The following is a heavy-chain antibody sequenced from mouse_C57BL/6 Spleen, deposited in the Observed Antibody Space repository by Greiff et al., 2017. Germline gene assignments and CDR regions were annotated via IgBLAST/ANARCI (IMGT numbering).Heavy chain of an antibody. Sequence: DVHLVESGPGLVKPSQSLSLTCSVTGYSITSGYYWNWIRQFPGNKLEWMGYISYDGSNNYNPSLKNRISITRDTSKNQFFLKLNSVTTEDTATYYCARAVDLALGKGLFAYWGQGTLVTVSA. D-gene: IGHD4-1*01. J-gene: IGHJ3*01. CDR1: GYSITSGYY. CDR3: ARAVDLALGKGLFAY. V-gene: IGHV3-6*01. CDR2: ISYDGSN.